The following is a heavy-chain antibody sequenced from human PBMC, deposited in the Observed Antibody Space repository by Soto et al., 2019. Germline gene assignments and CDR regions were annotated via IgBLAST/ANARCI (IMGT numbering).Heavy chain of an antibody. CDR1: GFTFRSFT. V-gene: IGHV3-21*01. Sequence: PGGSLRLSCAASGFTFRSFTMNWVRQAPGKGLEWVSTISSNSAIIYYTDALRGRFTISRDNAKTPLHLQMNSLRAEDTAVYYCTRDASRDSSARGWFAPWGPGTLVTVS. D-gene: IGHD6-13*01. J-gene: IGHJ5*02. CDR3: TRDASRDSSARGWFAP. CDR2: ISSNSAII.